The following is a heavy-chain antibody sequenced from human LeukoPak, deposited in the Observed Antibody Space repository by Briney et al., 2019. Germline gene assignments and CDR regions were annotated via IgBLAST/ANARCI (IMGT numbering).Heavy chain of an antibody. Sequence: SVKVSCKASGGTFSSYAISWVRQAPGQGLEWMGRIIPIFGTANYAQKFQGRVTITTDESTSTAYMELSSLRSGDTAVYYCARAGPLGYCTNGVCPRSNKPFDYWGQGTLVTVSS. CDR3: ARAGPLGYCTNGVCPRSNKPFDY. CDR2: IIPIFGTA. V-gene: IGHV1-69*05. J-gene: IGHJ4*02. CDR1: GGTFSSYA. D-gene: IGHD2-8*01.